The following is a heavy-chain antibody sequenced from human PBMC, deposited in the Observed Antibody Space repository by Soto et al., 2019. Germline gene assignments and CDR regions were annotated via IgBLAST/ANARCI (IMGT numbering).Heavy chain of an antibody. CDR2: IYHSGST. J-gene: IGHJ5*02. CDR3: ARDRWLVFKRAWFDP. V-gene: IGHV4-4*02. D-gene: IGHD3-3*01. Sequence: LRRTLSLTCAVSGGSISSSNWWSWVRQPPGKGLEWIGEIYHSGSTNYNPSLKSRVTISVDKSKNQFSLKLSSVTAADTAVYYCARDRWLVFKRAWFDPWGQGTLVTVSS. CDR1: GGSISSSNW.